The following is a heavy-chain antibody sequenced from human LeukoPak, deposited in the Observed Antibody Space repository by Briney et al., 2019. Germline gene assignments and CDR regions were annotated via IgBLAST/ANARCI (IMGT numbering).Heavy chain of an antibody. V-gene: IGHV3-23*01. CDR2: ITGSGVNT. J-gene: IGHJ2*01. D-gene: IGHD6-19*01. CDR3: AKDLMAVAGTSLGYFDL. CDR1: GFTFNSYA. Sequence: PGGSLRLSCAASGFTFNSYAMSWVRQAPGKGLEWVSVITGSGVNTYYADSVKGRFTISRDNSNNTVYLKMNSLRADDTAVYYCAKDLMAVAGTSLGYFDLWGRGALVTVSS.